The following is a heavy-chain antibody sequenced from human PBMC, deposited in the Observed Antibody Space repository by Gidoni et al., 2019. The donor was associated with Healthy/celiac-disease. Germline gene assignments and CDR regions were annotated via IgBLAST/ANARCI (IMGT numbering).Heavy chain of an antibody. CDR3: AKGAGASGWY. Sequence: TISRDNSKNTLYLQMNSLRAEDTAVYYCAKGAGASGWYWGQGTLVTVSS. V-gene: IGHV3-23*01. D-gene: IGHD6-19*01. J-gene: IGHJ4*02.